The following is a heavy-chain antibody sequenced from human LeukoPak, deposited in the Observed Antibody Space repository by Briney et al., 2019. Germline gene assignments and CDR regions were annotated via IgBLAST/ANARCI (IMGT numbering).Heavy chain of an antibody. D-gene: IGHD3-10*01. CDR2: INPNSGGT. J-gene: IGHJ3*02. CDR1: GYTFTGYY. V-gene: IGHV1-2*02. Sequence: ASVKVSCKASGYTFTGYYMHWVRQAPGQGLEWMGWINPNSGGTNYAQKFQGRVTMTRDTSISTAYMELSRLRSDDTAVYYCARVGVYGSGSPRNDASDIWGQGTMVTVSS. CDR3: ARVGVYGSGSPRNDASDI.